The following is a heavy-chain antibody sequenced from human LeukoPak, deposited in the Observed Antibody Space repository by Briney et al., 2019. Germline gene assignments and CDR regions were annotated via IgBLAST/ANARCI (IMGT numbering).Heavy chain of an antibody. CDR1: GGSISSSYYY. CDR2: IYYSGST. J-gene: IGHJ4*02. V-gene: IGHV4-39*07. CDR3: ARVCYDFWSGYCY. Sequence: SETLSLTCTVSGGSISSSYYYWGWIRQPPGKGLEWIGSIYYSGSTYYNPSLKSRVTISVDTSKNQFSLKLRSVTAADTAVYYCARVCYDFWSGYCYWGQGTLVTVSS. D-gene: IGHD3-3*01.